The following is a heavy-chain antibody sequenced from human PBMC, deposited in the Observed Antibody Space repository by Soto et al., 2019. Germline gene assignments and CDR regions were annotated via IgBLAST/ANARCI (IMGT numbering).Heavy chain of an antibody. V-gene: IGHV4-39*01. D-gene: IGHD2-15*01. CDR2: IYYSGST. CDR1: GGSISSSSYY. J-gene: IGHJ6*02. Sequence: SETLSLTCTVSGGSISSSSYYWGWIRQPPGKGLEWIGSIYYSGSTYYNPSLKSRVTISVDTSKNQFSLKLSSVTAADTAVYYRARLDSLLYYYGMDVWGQGTTVTVSS. CDR3: ARLDSLLYYYGMDV.